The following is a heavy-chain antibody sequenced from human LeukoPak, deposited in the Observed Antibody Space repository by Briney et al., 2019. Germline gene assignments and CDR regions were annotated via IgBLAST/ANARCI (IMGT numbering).Heavy chain of an antibody. CDR2: IISSSSYI. CDR3: AREAVGGCSGGSCYIYGMDV. CDR1: GFTFSSYG. D-gene: IGHD2-15*01. V-gene: IGHV3-21*01. Sequence: PGGSLRLSCAASGFTFSSYGMTWFRQAPGKGLEWVSSIISSSSYIYYADSVKGRFTISRDNAKNSLYLQMNSLRAEDTAVYYCAREAVGGCSGGSCYIYGMDVWGQGTTVTVSS. J-gene: IGHJ6*02.